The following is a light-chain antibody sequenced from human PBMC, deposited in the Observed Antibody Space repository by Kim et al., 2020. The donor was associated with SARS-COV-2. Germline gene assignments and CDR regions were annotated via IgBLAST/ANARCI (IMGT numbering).Light chain of an antibody. Sequence: EIVMTQSPATLSVSPGERSTLSCRASQSVRSNLASYQQKPGQAPRLLIYVASTRATGIPARFSGSGSETEFTLTISSLQSEDFAVYYCQHYNSGPRTFGQGTKLEI. J-gene: IGKJ2*01. V-gene: IGKV3-15*01. CDR1: QSVRSN. CDR3: QHYNSGPRT. CDR2: VAS.